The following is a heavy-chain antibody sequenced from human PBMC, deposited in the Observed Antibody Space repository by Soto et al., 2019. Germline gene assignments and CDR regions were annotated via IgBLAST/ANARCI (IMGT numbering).Heavy chain of an antibody. Sequence: GGSLRLSCAASGFTFSSYAMSWVRQAPGKGLEWVSAISGSGGSTYYADSVKGRFTISRDNSKNTLYLQMNSLRAEDTAVYYCAKGMGGTTPGHIPGGPAHQNYYMDVWGKGTTVTVSS. J-gene: IGHJ6*03. CDR1: GFTFSSYA. V-gene: IGHV3-23*01. CDR3: AKGMGGTTPGHIPGGPAHQNYYMDV. D-gene: IGHD1-7*01. CDR2: ISGSGGST.